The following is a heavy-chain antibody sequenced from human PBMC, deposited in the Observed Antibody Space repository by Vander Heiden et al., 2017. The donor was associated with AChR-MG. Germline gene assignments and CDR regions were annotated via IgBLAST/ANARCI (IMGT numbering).Heavy chain of an antibody. CDR1: GFTFSSYA. CDR3: AKDPDSGWGTWFDP. CDR2: VGGNAAST. Sequence: EVQLLESGGGLVQRGGSLRLSCAASGFTFSSYAMSWIRQAPGKGLEWVSGVGGNAASTFYADAVKGRFTISRDNSKNTLYLQMNRMRVEDTAAYYCAKDPDSGWGTWFDPWGQGTLVTVSP. V-gene: IGHV3-23*01. D-gene: IGHD6-19*01. J-gene: IGHJ5*02.